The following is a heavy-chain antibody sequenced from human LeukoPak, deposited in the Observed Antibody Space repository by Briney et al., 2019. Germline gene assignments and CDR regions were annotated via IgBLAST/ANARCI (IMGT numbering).Heavy chain of an antibody. CDR3: ARGLAPAGPFDY. D-gene: IGHD2-2*01. CDR2: IYSGGST. Sequence: PGGSLRLSCAASGFIVSSNYMSWVRQAPGKGLEWVSVIYSGGSTYYADSVKGRFTISRDNSKNTLYLQMNSLRAEDTAVYYCARGLAPAGPFDYWGQGTLVTVSS. V-gene: IGHV3-53*01. CDR1: GFIVSSNY. J-gene: IGHJ4*02.